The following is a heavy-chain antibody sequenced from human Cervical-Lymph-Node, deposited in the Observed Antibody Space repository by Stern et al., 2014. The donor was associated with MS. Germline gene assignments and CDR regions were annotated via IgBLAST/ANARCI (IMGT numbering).Heavy chain of an antibody. D-gene: IGHD6-6*01. CDR1: GYTFSSHP. V-gene: IGHV3-30*04. J-gene: IGHJ6*02. CDR2: LSYDGTYK. Sequence: QVQLVESGGGVVQPGRSLRLSCAASGYTFSSHPMHWVRQAPGKGLAWVPVLSYDGTYKYYADSVKGRFTISRDNSKNTLYLQMSSLRPEDTAVYYCARDDDSSSSYYYYYGMDVWGQGTTVTVAS. CDR3: ARDDDSSSSYYYYYGMDV.